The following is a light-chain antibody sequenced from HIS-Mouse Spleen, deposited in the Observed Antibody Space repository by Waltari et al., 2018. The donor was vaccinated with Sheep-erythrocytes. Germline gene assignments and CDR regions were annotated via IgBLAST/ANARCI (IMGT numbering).Light chain of an antibody. Sequence: QSALTQPRSVSGSPGQAVTISCTGTSRDVGGSNYFSWYQQHPGKAPKLMIYYVSKRPSGVPDRFSGSKSGNTASLTISGLQAEDEADYYCCSYAGSYNHVFATGTKVTVL. J-gene: IGLJ1*01. CDR3: CSYAGSYNHV. CDR1: SRDVGGSNY. V-gene: IGLV2-11*01. CDR2: YVS.